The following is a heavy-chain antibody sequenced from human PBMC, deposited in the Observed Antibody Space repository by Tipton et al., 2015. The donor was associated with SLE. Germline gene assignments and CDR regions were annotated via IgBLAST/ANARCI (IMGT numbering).Heavy chain of an antibody. Sequence: SLRLSCAASGFSFSSYGFHWVRQAPGKGLEWVSGINWNSGDIGYADSVKGRFTISRDNAKNSLYLQMNSLRPEDTALYYCAKDFDGYNGFDFWGQGTLVTVSS. J-gene: IGHJ4*02. V-gene: IGHV3-9*01. CDR3: AKDFDGYNGFDF. D-gene: IGHD5-24*01. CDR1: GFSFSSYG. CDR2: INWNSGDI.